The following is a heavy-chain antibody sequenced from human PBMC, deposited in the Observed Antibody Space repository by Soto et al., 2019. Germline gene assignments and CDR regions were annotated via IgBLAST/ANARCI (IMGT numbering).Heavy chain of an antibody. J-gene: IGHJ3*02. Sequence: QVQLQESGPGLVKPSQTLSLTCTVSGGSISSGDYYWSWIRPAPGKGREWIGYIYYSGSNYYNPSLKSRVTISVDTSKNQFSLKLSSVTAADTAVYYCAGATYYGSGSFGLNAFDIWGQGTMVTVSS. D-gene: IGHD3-10*01. V-gene: IGHV4-30-4*01. CDR1: GGSISSGDYY. CDR3: AGATYYGSGSFGLNAFDI. CDR2: IYYSGSN.